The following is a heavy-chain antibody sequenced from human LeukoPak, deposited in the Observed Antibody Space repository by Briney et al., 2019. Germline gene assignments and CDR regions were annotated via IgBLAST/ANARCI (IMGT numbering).Heavy chain of an antibody. CDR1: GGSLSSGGYS. J-gene: IGHJ4*02. CDR2: IYHSGST. V-gene: IGHV4-30-2*01. D-gene: IGHD1-1*01. CDR3: AIAPLEPYYFDY. Sequence: SETLSLTCAVSGGSLSSGGYSWGWIRQPPGKGLEWIGYIYHSGSTYYTPSLKSRVTISVDRSKNQFSLKLSSVTAADTAVYYCAIAPLEPYYFDYWGQGTLVTVSS.